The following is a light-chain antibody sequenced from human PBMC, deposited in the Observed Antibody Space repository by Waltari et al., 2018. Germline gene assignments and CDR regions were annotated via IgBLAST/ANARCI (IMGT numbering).Light chain of an antibody. J-gene: IGLJ3*02. CDR2: EVN. CDR1: SSDVGSYTL. V-gene: IGLV2-23*02. Sequence: QSALSQPASVSGSPGQSITISCTGTSSDVGSYTLVSWYQQNPGKGPKLIIFEVNKRPSGVSNRFSGSKSGNTASLTISGLQPEDEADYYCCSYASDITLVFGGGTKLTVL. CDR3: CSYASDITLV.